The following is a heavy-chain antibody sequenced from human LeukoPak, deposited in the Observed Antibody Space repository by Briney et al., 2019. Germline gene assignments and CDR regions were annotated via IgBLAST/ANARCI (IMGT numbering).Heavy chain of an antibody. CDR2: IYYSGST. D-gene: IGHD2/OR15-2a*01. J-gene: IGHJ4*02. V-gene: IGHV4-39*07. CDR3: ARDSIYGPTDY. CDR1: AASITSSCSY. Sequence: SETLSPTCTVSAASITSSCSYSGWVRQPPGKGLEWIGSIYYSGSTYYNPSLKSQVSISVDTSKNQFSLKLSSVTAADTAVYYCARDSIYGPTDYWGQGTLVTVSS.